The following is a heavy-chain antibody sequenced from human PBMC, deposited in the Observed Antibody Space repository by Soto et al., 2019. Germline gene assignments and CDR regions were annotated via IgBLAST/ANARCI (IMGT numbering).Heavy chain of an antibody. CDR3: AIMYYDFWSGYSRYFDY. Sequence: SVKVSCKASGGTFSSYTISWVRQAPGQGLEWMGRIIPILGIANYAQKFQGRVTITADKSTSTAYMELSSLRSEDTAVYYCAIMYYDFWSGYSRYFDYWGQGTLVTVSS. CDR1: GGTFSSYT. J-gene: IGHJ4*02. CDR2: IIPILGIA. V-gene: IGHV1-69*02. D-gene: IGHD3-3*01.